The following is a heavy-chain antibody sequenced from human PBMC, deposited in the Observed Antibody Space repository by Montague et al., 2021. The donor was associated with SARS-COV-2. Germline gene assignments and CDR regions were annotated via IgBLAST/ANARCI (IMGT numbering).Heavy chain of an antibody. Sequence: SETLSLTCTVSGFSITSSLYYWGWIRQPPGKGPEWIGSFFYGGFTYYNPSLKSRVTISADTSKNQFSLRLTSVTAADTAVYYCARRRNPDYWGHGTLVTVSS. CDR1: GFSITSSLYY. CDR3: ARRRNPDY. CDR2: FFYGGFT. V-gene: IGHV4-39*01. D-gene: IGHD1-14*01. J-gene: IGHJ4*01.